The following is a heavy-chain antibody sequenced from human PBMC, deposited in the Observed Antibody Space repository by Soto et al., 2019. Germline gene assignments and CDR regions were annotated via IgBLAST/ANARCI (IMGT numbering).Heavy chain of an antibody. D-gene: IGHD4-4*01. J-gene: IGHJ6*03. Sequence: ASVKVSCKASGYTFTSYYMHWVRQAPGQGLEWMGIINPSSGSTSYAQKFQGRVTMTRDTSTSTAYMELSSLRSEDTAVYYCARDMTTVTSLYYYYYMDVWGKGTTVTVS. CDR2: INPSSGST. CDR1: GYTFTSYY. CDR3: ARDMTTVTSLYYYYYMDV. V-gene: IGHV1-46*01.